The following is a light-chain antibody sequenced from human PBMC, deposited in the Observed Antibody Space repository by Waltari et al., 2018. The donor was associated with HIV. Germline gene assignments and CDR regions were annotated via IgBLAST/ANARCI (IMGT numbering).Light chain of an antibody. J-gene: IGLJ2*01. V-gene: IGLV3-21*04. CDR3: HVWDSSSDHVV. Sequence: SYVLTPPPSVSVAPGKTARITCGGNNSGIKSVHWYQQKPGQAPGLVIDDDSDRPSVLRGRFSGANSGNTATRTISRVEAGDEADDYCHVWDSSSDHVVFGGGTKLTVL. CDR1: NSGIKS. CDR2: DDS.